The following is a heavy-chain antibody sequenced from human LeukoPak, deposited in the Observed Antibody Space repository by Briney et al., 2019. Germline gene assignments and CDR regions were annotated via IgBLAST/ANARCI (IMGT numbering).Heavy chain of an antibody. CDR2: INHSGST. V-gene: IGHV4-34*01. D-gene: IGHD6-19*01. Sequence: SETLSLTCAVYGGSFSGYYWSWIRQPPGKGLEWIGEINHSGSTNYNPSLKSRVTISVDTSKNQFSLKLSSVTAADTAVYYCARPRAVVDAFDIWGQGTMVTVSS. CDR1: GGSFSGYY. J-gene: IGHJ3*02. CDR3: ARPRAVVDAFDI.